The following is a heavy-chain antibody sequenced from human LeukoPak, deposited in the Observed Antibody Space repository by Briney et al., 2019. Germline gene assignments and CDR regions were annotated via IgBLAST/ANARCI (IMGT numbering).Heavy chain of an antibody. CDR1: GYTLTELS. CDR2: FDPEDGET. D-gene: IGHD6-6*01. J-gene: IGHJ6*02. V-gene: IGHV1-24*01. Sequence: GVSVEVSCKVSGYTLTELSMHWVRQAPGKGLEWMGGFDPEDGETIYAQKFQGRVTMTEDTSTDTAYMELSSLRSEDTAVYYCATDPYSSSYYYYYGMDVWGQGTTVTVSS. CDR3: ATDPYSSSYYYYYGMDV.